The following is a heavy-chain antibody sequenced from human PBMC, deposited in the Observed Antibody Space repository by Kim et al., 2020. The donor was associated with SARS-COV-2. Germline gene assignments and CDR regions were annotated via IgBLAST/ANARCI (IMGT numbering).Heavy chain of an antibody. CDR2: IYYSGST. CDR3: ARAPGVQGYDSSGYYFDDY. Sequence: SETLSLTCTVSGGSVSSGSYYWSWIRQPPGKGLEWIGYIYYSGSTNYNPSLKSRVTISVDTSKNQFSLKLSSVTAADTAVYYCARAPGVQGYDSSGYYFDDYWGQGTLVTVSS. V-gene: IGHV4-61*01. J-gene: IGHJ4*02. D-gene: IGHD3-22*01. CDR1: GGSVSSGSYY.